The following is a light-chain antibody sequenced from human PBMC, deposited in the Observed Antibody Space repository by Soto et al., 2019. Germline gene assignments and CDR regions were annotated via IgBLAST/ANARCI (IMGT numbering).Light chain of an antibody. V-gene: IGLV2-14*04. CDR2: DVS. Sequence: CTGTSSDVGGYNYVSWYQQHPGKAPKLMIYDVSNRPSGVSNRFSGSKSGNTASLTISGLQAEDEADYYCSSYTSSSTLRVFGGGTKLTVL. J-gene: IGLJ2*01. CDR3: SSYTSSSTLRV. CDR1: SSDVGGYNY.